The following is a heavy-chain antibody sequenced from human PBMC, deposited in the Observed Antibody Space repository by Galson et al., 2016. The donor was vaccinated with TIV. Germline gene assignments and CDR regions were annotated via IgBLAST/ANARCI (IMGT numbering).Heavy chain of an antibody. V-gene: IGHV1-8*01. CDR2: MNPNSANT. Sequence: SVKVSCKASGYTFTSYDIHWVRQATGQGLEWMGWMNPNSANTGFAQKFQGRVTMTRNTAITTAYMELSSLRSEDTAVYYCARRTDGHLYDYYGMDVWGQGTTVIVSS. J-gene: IGHJ6*02. D-gene: IGHD1-1*01. CDR1: GYTFTSYD. CDR3: ARRTDGHLYDYYGMDV.